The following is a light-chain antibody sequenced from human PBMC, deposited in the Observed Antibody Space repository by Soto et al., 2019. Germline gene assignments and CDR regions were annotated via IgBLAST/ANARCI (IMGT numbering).Light chain of an antibody. J-gene: IGLJ2*01. CDR3: AAWDDTLNGVL. V-gene: IGLV1-44*01. Sequence: QPVLTQPPSASGTPGQRVTISCSGSSSNIGRNAVNWYQQLPGAAPNLLIYHHTQRPSGVPGRFSGSTSGTSASLAISGLQSEDEADYYCAAWDDTLNGVLFGGGTKLTVL. CDR1: SSNIGRNA. CDR2: HHT.